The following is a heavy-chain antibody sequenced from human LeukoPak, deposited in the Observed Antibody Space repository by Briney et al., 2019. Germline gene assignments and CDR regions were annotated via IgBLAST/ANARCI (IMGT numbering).Heavy chain of an antibody. CDR2: ISYDGSNK. CDR3: ARGYSGWYGEYYFDY. Sequence: PGGSLRLSCAASGFTFSGYAMHWVRQAPGKGLEWVAVISYDGSNKYYADSVKGRFTISRDNSKNTLYLQMNSLRAEDTAVYYCARGYSGWYGEYYFDYWGQGTLVTVSS. D-gene: IGHD6-19*01. CDR1: GFTFSGYA. V-gene: IGHV3-30-3*01. J-gene: IGHJ4*02.